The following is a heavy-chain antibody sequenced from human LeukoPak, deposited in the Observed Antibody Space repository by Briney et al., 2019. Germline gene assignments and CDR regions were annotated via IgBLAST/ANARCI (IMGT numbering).Heavy chain of an antibody. J-gene: IGHJ3*02. V-gene: IGHV4-4*07. CDR2: IYTSGRT. Sequence: SETLSLTCTVSGGSISSYYWSWIRQPAGKGLEWIGRIYTSGRTNYNPSLKSRVTMSVDTSKNQFSLKLSSVTAADTAVYYCARGSSGWYLGAFDIWGQGTMVTVSS. CDR1: GGSISSYY. D-gene: IGHD6-19*01. CDR3: ARGSSGWYLGAFDI.